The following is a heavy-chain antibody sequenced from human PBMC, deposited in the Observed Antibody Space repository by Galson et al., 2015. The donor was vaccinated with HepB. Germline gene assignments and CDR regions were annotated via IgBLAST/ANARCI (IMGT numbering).Heavy chain of an antibody. CDR2: LSYDGTIK. CDR3: AKSRSGNYYKDAFDI. V-gene: IGHV3-30*04. Sequence: SLRLSCAASGFTFSDYAMDWVRQAPGKGLEWVAVLSYDGTIKYYADSVKGRFTVSNDNSKNTLFLQMNSLRVEDTAVYYCAKSRSGNYYKDAFDIWGQGTMVTVSS. CDR1: GFTFSDYA. J-gene: IGHJ3*02. D-gene: IGHD3-10*01.